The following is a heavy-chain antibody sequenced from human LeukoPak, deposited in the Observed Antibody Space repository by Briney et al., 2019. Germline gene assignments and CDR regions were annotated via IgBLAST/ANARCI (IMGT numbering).Heavy chain of an antibody. V-gene: IGHV3-7*01. CDR1: GFTFSSYW. Sequence: GGSLRLSCAASGFTFSSYWMSWVRQAPGKGLEWVANIKQDGSEKYYVDSVKGRFTISRDNAKNSLYLQMNSLRAEDTAMYYCARTYYDFWSGYWAYWGQGTLVTVSS. D-gene: IGHD3-3*01. J-gene: IGHJ4*02. CDR3: ARTYYDFWSGYWAY. CDR2: IKQDGSEK.